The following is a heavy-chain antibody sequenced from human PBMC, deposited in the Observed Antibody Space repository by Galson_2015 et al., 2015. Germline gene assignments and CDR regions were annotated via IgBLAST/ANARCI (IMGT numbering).Heavy chain of an antibody. Sequence: VKGRFTISRDSAKNSLYLLMSSLRVEDTAIYYCARDNEQSSSSFGSWGQGTLVTVSS. V-gene: IGHV3-21*01. D-gene: IGHD6-6*01. J-gene: IGHJ4*02. CDR3: ARDNEQSSSSFGS.